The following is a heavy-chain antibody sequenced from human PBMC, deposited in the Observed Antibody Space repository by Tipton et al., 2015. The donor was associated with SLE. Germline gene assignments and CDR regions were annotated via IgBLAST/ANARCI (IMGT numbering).Heavy chain of an antibody. D-gene: IGHD5-24*01. V-gene: IGHV3-23*01. J-gene: IGHJ4*02. CDR1: GFTFSSYA. CDR2: ISGSGGST. Sequence: SLRLSCAASGFTFSSYAMSWVRQAPGKGLEWVSAISGSGGSTYYADSVKGRFTISRDNSKNTLYLQMNSLRAEDTAVYYCAKDQGRAPERWLQFPLYCFDYWGQGTLVTVSS. CDR3: AKDQGRAPERWLQFPLYCFDY.